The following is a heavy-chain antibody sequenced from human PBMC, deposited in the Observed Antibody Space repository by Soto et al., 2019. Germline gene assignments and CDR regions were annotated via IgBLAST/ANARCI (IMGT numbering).Heavy chain of an antibody. CDR2: ILPLSGKP. D-gene: IGHD3-16*01. J-gene: IGHJ4*02. V-gene: IGHV1-69*06. CDR3: ARDWRQMSRGGFFDY. Sequence: QVRLVQSGAEVKKPGPSVKLSCKVSGGNSNSYSIAWVRQAPGQGLQWLGTILPLSGKPNHPQQFQARFTITADTSTNTAYLELSSLRSEDTAIYYCARDWRQMSRGGFFDYWGQGSLVTISS. CDR1: GGNSNSYS.